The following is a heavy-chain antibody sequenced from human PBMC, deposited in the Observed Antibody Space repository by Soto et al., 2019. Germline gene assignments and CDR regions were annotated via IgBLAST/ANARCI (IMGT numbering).Heavy chain of an antibody. Sequence: PSETLSLTCSVSGRSMSSNYWSWIRQSPDKGLEWLGYVFYGGTDYNPSLEGRVSMLVETPKSQFSLKLTSVTAADTAVYYCASYRGAFYFDSWGQGIQVTVSS. V-gene: IGHV4-59*01. J-gene: IGHJ4*02. D-gene: IGHD4-4*01. CDR3: ASYRGAFYFDS. CDR1: GRSMSSNY. CDR2: VFYGGT.